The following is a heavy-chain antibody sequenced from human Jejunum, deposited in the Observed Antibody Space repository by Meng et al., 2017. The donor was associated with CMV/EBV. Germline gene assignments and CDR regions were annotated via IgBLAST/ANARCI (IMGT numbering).Heavy chain of an antibody. CDR3: ARGQGDNTWTANDY. J-gene: IGHJ4*02. Sequence: ASGYTFTDYYIRWVRQAPGQGLAWMGRINPNNGDTNYAQSFQGRVTMTRDTSISTVYMELHRLTSDDTALFYCARGQGDNTWTANDYWGQGTLVTVSS. CDR1: GYTFTDYY. D-gene: IGHD3/OR15-3a*01. V-gene: IGHV1-2*06. CDR2: INPNNGDT.